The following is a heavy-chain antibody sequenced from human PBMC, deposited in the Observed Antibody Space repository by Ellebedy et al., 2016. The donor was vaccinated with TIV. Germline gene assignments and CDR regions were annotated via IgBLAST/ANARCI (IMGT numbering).Heavy chain of an antibody. V-gene: IGHV1-2*04. CDR1: GGTFSSYA. Sequence: AASVKVSCKASGGTFSSYAISWVRQAPGQGLEWMGGIIPDSGGINYAQKFLGSVTMTRDTSITTVYMELSGLTSDDTAVYYCTRGTFSSGWYGVADYWGQGTLVTVSS. J-gene: IGHJ4*02. CDR2: IIPDSGGI. D-gene: IGHD6-19*01. CDR3: TRGTFSSGWYGVADY.